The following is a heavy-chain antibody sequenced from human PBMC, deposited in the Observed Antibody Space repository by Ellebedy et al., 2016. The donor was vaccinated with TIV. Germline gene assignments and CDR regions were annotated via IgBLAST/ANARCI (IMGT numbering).Heavy chain of an antibody. CDR2: INQDGSAR. Sequence: GGSLRLSCAASGFTLGTYWMTWVRQAPGKGLEWVANINQDGSARYYVDSVKGRFTISRDNAKNSLYLQMNSLRGEDTAVYYCARGGVVAGADYWGQGTLVTVSS. D-gene: IGHD6-19*01. CDR3: ARGGVVAGADY. J-gene: IGHJ4*02. CDR1: GFTLGTYW. V-gene: IGHV3-7*03.